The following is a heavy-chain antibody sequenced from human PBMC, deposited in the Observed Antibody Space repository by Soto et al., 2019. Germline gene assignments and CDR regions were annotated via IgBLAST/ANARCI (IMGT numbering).Heavy chain of an antibody. CDR1: GGSFSGYY. Sequence: PSETLSLTCAVYGGSFSGYYWSWIRQPPGKGLEWIGEINHSGSTNYNPSLKSRVTISVDTSKNQFSLKLSSVTAADTAVYYCARSHYLGLSYTSGWCIFDSWGQGTLVTVSS. V-gene: IGHV4-34*01. J-gene: IGHJ4*02. D-gene: IGHD6-13*01. CDR2: INHSGST. CDR3: ARSHYLGLSYTSGWCIFDS.